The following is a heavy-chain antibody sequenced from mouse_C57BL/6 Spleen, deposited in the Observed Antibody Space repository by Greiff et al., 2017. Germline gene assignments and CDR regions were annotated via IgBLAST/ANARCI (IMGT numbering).Heavy chain of an antibody. CDR3: ARQPRYGYDWYFDV. V-gene: IGHV1-26*01. J-gene: IGHJ1*03. CDR2: INPNNGGT. CDR1: GYTFTDYY. D-gene: IGHD2-2*01. Sequence: EVQLQQSGPELVKPGASVKISCKASGYTFTDYYMNWVKQSHGKSLEWIGDINPNNGGTSYNQKFKGKATLTVDQSSSTAYMKRRSLTSEDSAVYDRARQPRYGYDWYFDVWGTGTTVTVAS.